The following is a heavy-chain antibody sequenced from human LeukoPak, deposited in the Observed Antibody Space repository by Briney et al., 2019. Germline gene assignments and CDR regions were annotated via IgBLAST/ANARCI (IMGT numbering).Heavy chain of an antibody. Sequence: GGSLRLSCAASGFTFSNYGMHWVRQAPGKGLEWVAVISYDGSNTYYADSVKGRFTISRDNSKNTLYLQMNSLRSDDTAVYYCARDVERTYYDYVWGSYRYTARPSFDYWGQGTLVTVSS. D-gene: IGHD3-16*02. CDR3: ARDVERTYYDYVWGSYRYTARPSFDY. CDR2: ISYDGSNT. CDR1: GFTFSNYG. J-gene: IGHJ4*02. V-gene: IGHV3-30*03.